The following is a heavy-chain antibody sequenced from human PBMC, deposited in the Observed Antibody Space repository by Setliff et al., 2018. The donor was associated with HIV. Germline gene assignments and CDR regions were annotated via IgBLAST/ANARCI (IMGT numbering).Heavy chain of an antibody. D-gene: IGHD5-12*01. CDR3: ARDWRSGYDLNFDY. J-gene: IGHJ4*02. V-gene: IGHV3-23*01. CDR1: GFTFSNYD. Sequence: GGSLRLSCAASGFTFSNYDMNWVRQAPGKGLEWVANINYNGGSTYYADSVKGRFTISRDNAKNSLYLQMNSLRAEDTAIYYCARDWRSGYDLNFDYWGQGTLVTVSS. CDR2: INYNGGST.